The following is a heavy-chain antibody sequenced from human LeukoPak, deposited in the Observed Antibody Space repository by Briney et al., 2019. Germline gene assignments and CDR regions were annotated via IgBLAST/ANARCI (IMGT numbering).Heavy chain of an antibody. J-gene: IGHJ5*02. V-gene: IGHV4-39*07. Sequence: PSETLSLTCTVSGGSISSSSYYWGWIRQPPGKGLEWIGSIYYSGSTYYNPSLKSRVTISVDTSKNQFSLKLSSVTAADTAVYYCARAPHYDFWKGVGWFDPWGQGTLVTVSS. CDR1: GGSISSSSYY. CDR3: ARAPHYDFWKGVGWFDP. D-gene: IGHD3-3*01. CDR2: IYYSGST.